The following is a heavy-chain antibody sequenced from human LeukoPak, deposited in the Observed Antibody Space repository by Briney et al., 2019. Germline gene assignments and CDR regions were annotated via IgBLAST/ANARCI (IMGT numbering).Heavy chain of an antibody. V-gene: IGHV3-9*01. CDR2: ISWNSGSI. Sequence: PGGSLRLSCAASGFTFDDYAMHWVRHAPGKGLEWVSGISWNSGSIGYADSVKGRFTISRDNAKNSLYLQMNSLRAEDTALYYCAKDSSGWPGDYWGQGTLVTVSS. CDR3: AKDSSGWPGDY. CDR1: GFTFDDYA. D-gene: IGHD6-19*01. J-gene: IGHJ4*02.